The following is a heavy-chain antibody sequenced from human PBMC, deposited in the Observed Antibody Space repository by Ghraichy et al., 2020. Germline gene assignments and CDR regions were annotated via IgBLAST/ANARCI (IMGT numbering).Heavy chain of an antibody. D-gene: IGHD3-22*01. Sequence: GESLNISCAASGFTFSSYTMNWVRQAPGKGLEWVSSISSRSSYIYYADSVKGRFTISRDNAKNSLYLQMNSLRVEDTAVYHCARDTYYYDSRGHYHAEYFQYWGQVTLVAVSS. J-gene: IGHJ1*01. CDR2: ISSRSSYI. V-gene: IGHV3-21*01. CDR1: GFTFSSYT. CDR3: ARDTYYYDSRGHYHAEYFQY.